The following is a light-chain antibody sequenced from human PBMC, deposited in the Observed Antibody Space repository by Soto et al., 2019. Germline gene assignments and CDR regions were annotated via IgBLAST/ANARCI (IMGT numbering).Light chain of an antibody. Sequence: EIVITQSPATLSVSPGERATLSCRASQSVSSSYLAWYQQKPGQAPRLIVYDTSTRETGVPARFSGSRSGTEFTLTISRLEPEDFEVYDCQQYGSPTITFGQGTRLEIK. J-gene: IGKJ5*01. CDR3: QQYGSPTIT. CDR1: QSVSSSY. CDR2: DTS. V-gene: IGKV3-20*01.